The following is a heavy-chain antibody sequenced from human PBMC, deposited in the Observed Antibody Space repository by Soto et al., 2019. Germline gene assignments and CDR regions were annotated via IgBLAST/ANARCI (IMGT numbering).Heavy chain of an antibody. J-gene: IGHJ4*02. Sequence: ASVKVSCKASGYTFSGFYMHWVRQAPGQGLEWMGWINPNSGGTKSAEKLQGRVTMTRDTSISTAYMELSRLTSDDTAVYYCASPAVTGTAGLDFWGQGTQVTVCS. D-gene: IGHD6-19*01. CDR1: GYTFSGFY. CDR3: ASPAVTGTAGLDF. CDR2: INPNSGGT. V-gene: IGHV1-2*02.